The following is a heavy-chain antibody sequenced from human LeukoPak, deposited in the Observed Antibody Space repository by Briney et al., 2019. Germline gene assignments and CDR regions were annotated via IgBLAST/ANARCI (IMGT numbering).Heavy chain of an antibody. D-gene: IGHD3-10*01. J-gene: IGHJ5*02. CDR3: ARSDGSGSYYSFGGWYNWFDP. CDR1: GGSISSGDYC. CDR2: IYYSGST. V-gene: IGHV4-61*08. Sequence: SETLSLTCTVSGGSISSGDYCWSWIRQPPGKGLEWIGYIYYSGSTNYNPSLKSRVTISVDTSKNQFSLKLSSVTAADTAVYYCARSDGSGSYYSFGGWYNWFDPWGQGTLVTVSS.